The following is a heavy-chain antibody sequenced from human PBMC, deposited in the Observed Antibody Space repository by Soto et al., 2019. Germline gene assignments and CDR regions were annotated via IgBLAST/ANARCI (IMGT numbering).Heavy chain of an antibody. D-gene: IGHD6-13*01. Sequence: PGGSLRLSCAASGFTFHSYAMSWVRQAPGKGLEWVAAITDTGIDTYHADSVKGRFSISRDNSENTLHLQMSSLKAEDTTIYYCTKGSADGRPYYFDYRGQGTLVTVSS. CDR1: GFTFHSYA. V-gene: IGHV3-23*01. CDR3: TKGSADGRPYYFDY. CDR2: ITDTGIDT. J-gene: IGHJ4*02.